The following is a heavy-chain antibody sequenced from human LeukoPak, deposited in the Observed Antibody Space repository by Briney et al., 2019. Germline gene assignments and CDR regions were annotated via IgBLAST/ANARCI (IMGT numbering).Heavy chain of an antibody. CDR1: GGTFSSYA. J-gene: IGHJ3*02. CDR3: ARVPELDAFDI. Sequence: GASVKVSCEASGGTFSSYAISWVRQAPGQGLEWMGRIIPIFGTANYAQKFQGRVTITTDESTSTAYMELSSLRSEDTAVYYCARVPELDAFDIWGQGTMVTVSS. D-gene: IGHD1-14*01. CDR2: IIPIFGTA. V-gene: IGHV1-69*05.